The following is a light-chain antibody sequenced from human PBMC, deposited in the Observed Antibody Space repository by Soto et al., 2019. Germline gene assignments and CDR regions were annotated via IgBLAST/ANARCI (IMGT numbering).Light chain of an antibody. Sequence: QSALTQPASVSGSPGQSITIPCTGTSSDVGGYNFVSWYQQYPGKAPKLMIYEVSNRPSGVSNRFSGSKSGNTASLTISGLQAEDESDYYCSSYTGSSTRYVFGTGTKVTVL. CDR3: SSYTGSSTRYV. CDR1: SSDVGGYNF. V-gene: IGLV2-14*01. CDR2: EVS. J-gene: IGLJ1*01.